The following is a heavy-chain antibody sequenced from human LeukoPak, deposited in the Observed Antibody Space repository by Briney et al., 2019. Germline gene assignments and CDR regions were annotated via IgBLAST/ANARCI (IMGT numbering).Heavy chain of an antibody. CDR1: GGSISSYY. CDR3: ARDGFHDFWSGYYLNWFDP. V-gene: IGHV4-4*07. CDR2: IYTSGST. Sequence: PSETLSLTCTVSGGSISSYYWSWIRQPAGKGLEWIGRIYTSGSTNYNPSLKSRVTMSVDTSKNQFSLKLSSVTAADTAVYYCARDGFHDFWSGYYLNWFDPWGQGTLVTVPS. D-gene: IGHD3-3*01. J-gene: IGHJ5*02.